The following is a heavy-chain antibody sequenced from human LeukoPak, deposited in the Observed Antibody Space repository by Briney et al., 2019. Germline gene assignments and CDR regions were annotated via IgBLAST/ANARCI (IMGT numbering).Heavy chain of an antibody. D-gene: IGHD3-10*01. V-gene: IGHV3-23*01. CDR2: ISGSGGST. CDR1: GFTLSSYS. Sequence: GGSLRLSCAASGFTLSSYSMNWVRQAPGKGLEWVSAISGSGGSTYYADSVKGRFTISRDNSKNTLYLQMNSLRAEDTAVYYCAKISDVPGYFDYWGQGTLVTVSS. CDR3: AKISDVPGYFDY. J-gene: IGHJ4*02.